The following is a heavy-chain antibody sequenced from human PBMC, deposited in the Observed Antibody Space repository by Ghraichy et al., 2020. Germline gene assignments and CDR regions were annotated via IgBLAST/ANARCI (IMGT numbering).Heavy chain of an antibody. D-gene: IGHD3-22*01. CDR2: IIPIFGTA. CDR1: GGTFSSYA. CDR3: ARGRHYYDSPVPQSFDI. J-gene: IGHJ3*02. Sequence: SVKVSCKASGGTFSSYAISWVRQAPGQGLEWMGGIIPIFGTANYAQKFQGRVTITADESTSTAYMELSSLRSEDTAVYYCARGRHYYDSPVPQSFDIWGQGTMVTVSS. V-gene: IGHV1-69*13.